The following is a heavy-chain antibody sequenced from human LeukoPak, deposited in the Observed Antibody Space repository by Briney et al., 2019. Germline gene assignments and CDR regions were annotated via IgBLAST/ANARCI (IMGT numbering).Heavy chain of an antibody. CDR3: ARDRGSSWYALDYYYMDV. V-gene: IGHV3-30*02. CDR2: IRYDGSNK. CDR1: GFTFSSYG. Sequence: GGSLRLSCAASGFTFSSYGMHWVRQAPGKGLEWVAFIRYDGSNKYYADSVKGRFTISRDNAKNTLYLQMNSLRAEDTAVYYCARDRGSSWYALDYYYMDVWGKGTTVTVSS. D-gene: IGHD6-13*01. J-gene: IGHJ6*03.